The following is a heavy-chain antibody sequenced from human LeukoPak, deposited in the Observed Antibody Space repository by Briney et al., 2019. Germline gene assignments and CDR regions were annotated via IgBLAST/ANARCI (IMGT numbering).Heavy chain of an antibody. J-gene: IGHJ4*02. CDR3: ARSDYGDFFDH. Sequence: PSETLSLTCAVYGGSFSGYYWSWIRQPPGKGLEWIGEINHSGSTNYNPSLKSRVTISVDTSKNQFSLKLSSVTAADTAVYYCARSDYGDFFDHWGQGTLVTVSS. D-gene: IGHD4-17*01. V-gene: IGHV4-34*01. CDR1: GGSFSGYY. CDR2: INHSGST.